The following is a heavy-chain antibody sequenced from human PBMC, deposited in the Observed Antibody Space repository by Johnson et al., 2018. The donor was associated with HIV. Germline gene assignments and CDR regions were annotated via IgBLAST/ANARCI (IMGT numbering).Heavy chain of an antibody. V-gene: IGHV3-30*03. J-gene: IGHJ3*02. CDR2: ISYDGSNK. Sequence: QVQLVESGGGVVQPGGSLRLSCEASGFSFSNYGMHWVRQAPGKGLEWVAVISYDGSNKYYADSVKGRFTISRDNSNNTLYLQMNSLSPEDTAVYYCARDFSVDYERGAFDIWGQGTMVTVSS. D-gene: IGHD4-17*01. CDR1: GFSFSNYG. CDR3: ARDFSVDYERGAFDI.